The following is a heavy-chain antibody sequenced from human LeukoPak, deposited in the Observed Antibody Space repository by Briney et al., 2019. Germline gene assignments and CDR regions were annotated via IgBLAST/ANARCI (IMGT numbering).Heavy chain of an antibody. CDR1: GFTVSSNY. CDR2: IYSGGST. CDR3: ARGSEWSSGVSDY. Sequence: GGSLRLSCAASGFTVSSNYMSWVRQAPGKGLEWVSVIYSGGSTYYADSVKGRFTISRDNAKNSLYLQMNSLRAEDTAVYYCARGSEWSSGVSDYWGQGTLVTVSS. V-gene: IGHV3-53*01. J-gene: IGHJ4*02. D-gene: IGHD3-3*01.